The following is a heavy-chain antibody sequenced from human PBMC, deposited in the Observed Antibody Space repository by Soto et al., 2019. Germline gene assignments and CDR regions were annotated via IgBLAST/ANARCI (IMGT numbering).Heavy chain of an antibody. CDR1: GYSFTNND. V-gene: IGHV1-2*02. D-gene: IGHD5-18*01. Sequence: ASVKVSCKASGYSFTNNDVSWVRQATGQGLEWMGWMNPGSGGTNYAQKFQGRVTMTRDTSISTAYMELSRLRSDDTAVYYCAREGVDTATYYYYYYGMDVWGQGTTVTVSS. CDR2: MNPGSGGT. J-gene: IGHJ6*02. CDR3: AREGVDTATYYYYYYGMDV.